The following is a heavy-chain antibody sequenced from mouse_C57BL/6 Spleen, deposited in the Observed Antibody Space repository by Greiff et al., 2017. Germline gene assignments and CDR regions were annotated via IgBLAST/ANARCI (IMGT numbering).Heavy chain of an antibody. J-gene: IGHJ4*01. V-gene: IGHV1-81*01. CDR3: ARRGLTVYYAMDY. D-gene: IGHD1-1*01. CDR2: IYPRSGNT. Sequence: QVQLQQSGAELARPGASVKLSCKASGYTFTSYGISWVKQRTGQGLEWIGEIYPRSGNTYYNEKFKGKATLTEDKSSSTAYMELRSLTSEDSAVYVCARRGLTVYYAMDYWGQGTSVTVSS. CDR1: GYTFTSYG.